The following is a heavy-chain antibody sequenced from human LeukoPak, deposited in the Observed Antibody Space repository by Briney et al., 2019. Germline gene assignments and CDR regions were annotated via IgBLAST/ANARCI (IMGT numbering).Heavy chain of an antibody. CDR1: GFTFSNYA. J-gene: IGHJ4*02. CDR3: ARHLPSLANARLDY. V-gene: IGHV3-23*01. Sequence: PGGSLRLSCTASGFTFSNYAMSWVRDSPREGLEGGSAISGNGCCIYYADPVKGRFPIHRDNPKNTLFLQMKSLRAEDSSVFFWARHLPSLANARLDYWGQGALVTVSS. D-gene: IGHD3-3*02. CDR2: ISGNGCCI.